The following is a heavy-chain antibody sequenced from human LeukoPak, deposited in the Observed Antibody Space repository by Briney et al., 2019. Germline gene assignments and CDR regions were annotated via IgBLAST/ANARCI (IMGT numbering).Heavy chain of an antibody. J-gene: IGHJ3*02. CDR2: ISPSGGST. CDR3: AKYQTGTWTSYDSSDI. D-gene: IGHD1-7*01. CDR1: GFTFRSYA. V-gene: IGHV3-23*01. Sequence: GGSLRLSCAASGFTFRSYAMSWVRQAPGKGLEWVSGISPSGGSTYYADSVKGRFTISRDNSKNTLYLQMNSLRAEDTAVYYCAKYQTGTWTSYDSSDIWGQGTLVTVSS.